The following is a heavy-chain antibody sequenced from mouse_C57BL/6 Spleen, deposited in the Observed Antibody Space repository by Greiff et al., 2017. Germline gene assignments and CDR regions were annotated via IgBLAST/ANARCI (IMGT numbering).Heavy chain of an antibody. V-gene: IGHV5-4*03. D-gene: IGHD2-1*01. J-gene: IGHJ4*01. CDR3: ARGGNYVWAMDY. CDR1: GFTFCSYA. Sequence: EVKLVESGGGLVKPGGSLKLSCAASGFTFCSYAMSWVRQTPEKRLEWVATISDGGSYTYYPDNVKGRFTISRDNAKNNLYLQMSHLKSEDTAMYYCARGGNYVWAMDYWGQGTSVTVSS. CDR2: ISDGGSYT.